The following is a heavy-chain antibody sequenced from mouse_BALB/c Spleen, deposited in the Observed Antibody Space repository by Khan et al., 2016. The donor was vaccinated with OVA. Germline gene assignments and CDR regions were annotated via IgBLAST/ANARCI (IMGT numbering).Heavy chain of an antibody. CDR3: AKDPPYYGLGY. J-gene: IGHJ4*01. V-gene: IGHV2-6-5*01. CDR2: IWAGGSK. CDR1: GFSLTDYA. Sequence: QVQLKESGPGLVAPSQSLSITCSVSGFSLTDYAVSWIRQPPGKGLEWLGVIWAGGSKSYNSVLKSRVSISKDNSKSQVFLKVNSLHTDDTAMYYCAKDPPYYGLGYWGQGTSVTVAS.